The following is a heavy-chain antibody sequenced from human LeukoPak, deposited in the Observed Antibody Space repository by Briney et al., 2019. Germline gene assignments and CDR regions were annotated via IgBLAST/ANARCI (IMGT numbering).Heavy chain of an antibody. CDR3: AYYDSSGYYRYYMDV. J-gene: IGHJ6*03. D-gene: IGHD3-22*01. CDR2: IYYSGST. CDR1: GGSISSSNYY. Sequence: PSETLSLTCTVSGGSISSSNYYWGWIRQPPGKGLEWIGSIYYSGSTYYNPSLKSRVTISVDTSKNQFSLKLSSVTAADTAVYYCAYYDSSGYYRYYMDVWGKGTTVTVSS. V-gene: IGHV4-39*01.